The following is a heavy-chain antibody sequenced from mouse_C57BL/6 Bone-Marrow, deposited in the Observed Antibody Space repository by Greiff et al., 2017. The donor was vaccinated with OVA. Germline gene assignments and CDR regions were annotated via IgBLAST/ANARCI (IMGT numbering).Heavy chain of an antibody. V-gene: IGHV14-4*01. D-gene: IGHD1-1*01. CDR2: IDPENGDT. CDR3: TTNYGSSYWYFDV. CDR1: GFTITDDY. J-gene: IGHJ1*03. Sequence: EVQLQQSGAELVRPGASVKLSCTASGFTITDDYMRWVKQRPEQGLEWIGWIDPENGDTEYASKFQGKATITADTSSNTDYLQLSSLTSEDTAVYYCTTNYGSSYWYFDVWGTGTTVTVSS.